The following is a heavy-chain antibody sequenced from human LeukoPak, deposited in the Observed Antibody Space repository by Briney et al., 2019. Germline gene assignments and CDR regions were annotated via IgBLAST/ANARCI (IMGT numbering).Heavy chain of an antibody. CDR3: ARGNPGDY. Sequence: PGGSLRLSCAASGFTFSSYSMNWVRQAPGKGLEWVSSISSSSRYIYYADSVKGRFTISRDNAKNSLYLQMNSLRAEDTAVYYCARGNPGDYWGQGTLVTVSS. J-gene: IGHJ4*02. V-gene: IGHV3-21*01. CDR2: ISSSSRYI. D-gene: IGHD1-14*01. CDR1: GFTFSSYS.